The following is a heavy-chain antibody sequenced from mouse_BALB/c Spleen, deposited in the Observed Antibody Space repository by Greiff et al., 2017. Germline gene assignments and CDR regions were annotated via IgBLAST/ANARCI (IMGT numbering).Heavy chain of an antibody. CDR3: ARSSMITTGAMDY. V-gene: IGHV14-3*02. D-gene: IGHD2-4*01. CDR2: IDPANGNT. Sequence: EVQGVESGAELVKPGASVKLSCTASGFNIKDTYMHWVKQRPEQGLEWIGRIDPANGNTKYDPKFQGKATITADTSSNTAYLQLSSLTSEDTAVYYCARSSMITTGAMDYWGQGTSVTVSS. J-gene: IGHJ4*01. CDR1: GFNIKDTY.